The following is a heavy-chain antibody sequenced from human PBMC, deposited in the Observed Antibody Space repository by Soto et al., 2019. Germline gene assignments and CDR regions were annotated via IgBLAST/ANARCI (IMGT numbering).Heavy chain of an antibody. J-gene: IGHJ6*02. CDR2: ISDDGSDK. V-gene: IGHV3-30*18. CDR3: AKPPLGYYYYYGMDV. CDR1: GFTFSSYG. Sequence: GGSLRLSCASSGFTFSSYGMHWVRQAPGKGLEWVAVISDDGSDKYYADSVKGRFTISRDNSKNTLYLQMNSLRAEDTAVYYCAKPPLGYYYYYGMDVWGQGTTVTVSS.